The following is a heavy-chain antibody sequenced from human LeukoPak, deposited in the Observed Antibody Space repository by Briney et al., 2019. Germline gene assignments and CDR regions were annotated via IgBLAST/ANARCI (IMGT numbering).Heavy chain of an antibody. Sequence: GGSLRLSCAASVFTFSSYWMSWVRQAPGKGLEWVSYISSSGSTIYYADSVKGRFTISRDNAKNSLYLQMNSLRAEDTAVYYCARLGDSSGYYDYWGQGTLVTVSS. CDR1: VFTFSSYW. CDR2: ISSSGSTI. J-gene: IGHJ4*02. V-gene: IGHV3-48*04. D-gene: IGHD3-22*01. CDR3: ARLGDSSGYYDY.